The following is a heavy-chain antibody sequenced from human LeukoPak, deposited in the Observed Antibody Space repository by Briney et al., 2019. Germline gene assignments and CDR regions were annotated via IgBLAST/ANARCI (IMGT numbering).Heavy chain of an antibody. CDR2: IYTTGST. V-gene: IGHV4-4*09. J-gene: IGHJ6*03. D-gene: IGHD6-6*01. CDR1: GVTISSYY. Sequence: PSETLSLTCTVSGVTISSYYWTWIRQPPGKGLEWIGHIYTTGSTNYNPSLKSQGTISVDTCKNQFSLNLSSVTAADTAMYPCTRPRPLSSSSLVDMDVWGKGTTVTVSS. CDR3: TRPRPLSSSSLVDMDV.